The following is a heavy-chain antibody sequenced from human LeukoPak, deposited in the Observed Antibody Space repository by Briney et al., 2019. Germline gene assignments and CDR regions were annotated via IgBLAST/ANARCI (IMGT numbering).Heavy chain of an antibody. Sequence: GGSLRLSCAASGFTFSTYAMHWVRQAPGKGLECVSVISNDGSDKYYPDSVRGRFTISRDNSGNTLFLQMNSLRAEDTAVYYCARGTYYYDTNGYYSGGLGYWGQGTLVTVSS. J-gene: IGHJ4*02. CDR2: ISNDGSDK. CDR1: GFTFSTYA. CDR3: ARGTYYYDTNGYYSGGLGY. D-gene: IGHD3-22*01. V-gene: IGHV3-30*04.